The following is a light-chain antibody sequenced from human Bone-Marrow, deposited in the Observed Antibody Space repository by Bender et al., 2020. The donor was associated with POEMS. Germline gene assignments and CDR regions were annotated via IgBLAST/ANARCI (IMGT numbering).Light chain of an antibody. CDR1: ALPKTY. CDR2: EDS. Sequence: SLELTQPPSVSVTPGQTARITCSGDALPKTYAYWYQQKLGQAPVLVIYEDSKRPSGIPDRFSGSKSGTSASLAISGLQSEDEADYYCAAWEDSLNGWVFGGGTKLTVL. CDR3: AAWEDSLNGWV. J-gene: IGLJ3*02. V-gene: IGLV3-10*01.